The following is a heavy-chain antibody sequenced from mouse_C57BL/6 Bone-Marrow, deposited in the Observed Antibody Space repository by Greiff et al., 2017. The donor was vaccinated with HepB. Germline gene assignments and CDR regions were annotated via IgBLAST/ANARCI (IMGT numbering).Heavy chain of an antibody. CDR2: FHPYNGDT. CDR3: ERGETAQATLGFAY. D-gene: IGHD3-2*02. J-gene: IGHJ3*01. Sequence: QVQLQQSGAELVKPGASVKMSCKASGYTFTTYPIEWMKQNHGKSLEWIGNFHPYNGDTKYNEKFKGKATLTVEKSSSTVYLELSRFTSDDSAVYSCERGETAQATLGFAYWGQGTLVTVSS. CDR1: GYTFTTYP. V-gene: IGHV1-47*01.